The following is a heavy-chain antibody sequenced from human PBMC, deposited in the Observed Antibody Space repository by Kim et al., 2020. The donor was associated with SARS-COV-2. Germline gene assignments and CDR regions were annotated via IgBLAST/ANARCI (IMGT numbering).Heavy chain of an antibody. J-gene: IGHJ4*02. D-gene: IGHD3-22*01. CDR2: VSGSDGNA. CDR1: GFTISSYS. V-gene: IGHV3-23*01. CDR3: AKGDYDSDGYPSVFFDY. Sequence: GGSLRLSCVASGFTISSYSMRWVRRVPGKGLVWVSGVSGSDGNAYYADSVKGRFTISTDNSKNTLYLQMNSLRAEDTAVYYCAKGDYDSDGYPSVFFDYCGQETLVTVSS.